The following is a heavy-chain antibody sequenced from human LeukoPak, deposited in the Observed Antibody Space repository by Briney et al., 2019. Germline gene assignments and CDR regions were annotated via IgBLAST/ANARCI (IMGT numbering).Heavy chain of an antibody. V-gene: IGHV3-23*01. CDR1: GXTVSSNY. D-gene: IGHD3-10*01. J-gene: IGHJ4*02. CDR2: ISASGGST. Sequence: GGSLRLSCAASGXTVSSNYMSWVRQAPEKGLEWVSGISASGGSTYYAGSVKGRFTISRDNSKTTLYLQMNSLRAEDTAVYYCAKDGDTMIRGVFYFDSWGQGTLVTVSS. CDR3: AKDGDTMIRGVFYFDS.